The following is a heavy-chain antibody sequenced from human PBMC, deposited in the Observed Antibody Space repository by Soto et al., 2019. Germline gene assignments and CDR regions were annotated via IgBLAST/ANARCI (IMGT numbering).Heavy chain of an antibody. Sequence: GGSLRLSCAASGFTFSSYAMHWVRQAPGKGLEWVAVISYDGSNKYYADSVKVRFTISRDNSRNTLYLQMNSLRAEDTAVYYCARDGDWVTISTLGDAFDIWGQGTMVTVSS. CDR2: ISYDGSNK. D-gene: IGHD3-9*01. CDR3: ARDGDWVTISTLGDAFDI. CDR1: GFTFSSYA. V-gene: IGHV3-30-3*01. J-gene: IGHJ3*02.